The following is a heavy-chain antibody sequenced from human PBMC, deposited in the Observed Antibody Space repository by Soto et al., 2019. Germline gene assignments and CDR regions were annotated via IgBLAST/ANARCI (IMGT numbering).Heavy chain of an antibody. Sequence: QVQLVESGGGLVKPGGSLRLSCAASGFTLSDYYMTWIRQAPGKGLEWVSDISISGTTIHYADSVRGRFTISRDNAKNSLWLQMNTLGAEDTAGYYCARVRGDGYYNFWGQGTLVTVSS. D-gene: IGHD3-9*01. CDR1: GFTLSDYY. CDR2: ISISGTTI. CDR3: ARVRGDGYYNF. V-gene: IGHV3-11*01. J-gene: IGHJ4*02.